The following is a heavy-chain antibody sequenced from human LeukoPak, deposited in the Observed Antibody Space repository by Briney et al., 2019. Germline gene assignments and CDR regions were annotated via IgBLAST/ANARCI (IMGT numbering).Heavy chain of an antibody. CDR3: AKPPPYSTVSGMDV. J-gene: IGHJ6*02. CDR2: LRYDGSNK. Sequence: GGSLRLSCAASGFTFNDYGMHWVRQAPGKGLEWVAVLRYDGSNKYYADSVKGRFTISRDNSKNTLYLQMNSLRAEDTAVYFCAKPPPYSTVSGMDVWGQGTTVTVSS. D-gene: IGHD6-13*01. CDR1: GFTFNDYG. V-gene: IGHV3-30*02.